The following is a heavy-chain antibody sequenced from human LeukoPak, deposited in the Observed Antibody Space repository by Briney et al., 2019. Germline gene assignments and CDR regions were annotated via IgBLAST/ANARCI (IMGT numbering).Heavy chain of an antibody. J-gene: IGHJ4*02. CDR2: IHSSGST. D-gene: IGHD4-17*01. CDR1: GGSISSYY. V-gene: IGHV4-59*01. CDR3: ARDYGDYEFIE. Sequence: SETLSLTCTVSGGSISSYYWSWIRQPPGKGLEWMGYIHSSGSTNYSPSLQSRITISVDTSKNQFSLKLTSVTAADTAVYYCARDYGDYEFIEWGQGTLVTVSS.